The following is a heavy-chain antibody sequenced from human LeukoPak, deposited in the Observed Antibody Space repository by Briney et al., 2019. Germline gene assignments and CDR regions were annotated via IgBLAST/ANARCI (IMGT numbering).Heavy chain of an antibody. CDR1: GYSISSGYY. CDR2: INHSGST. V-gene: IGHV4-38-2*02. D-gene: IGHD6-13*01. Sequence: PSETLSLTCTVSGYSISSGYYWSWIRQPPGKGLEWIGEINHSGSTNYNPSLKSRVTISVDTSKNQFSLKLSSVTAADTAVYYCARHVRRGAAAGKGLDYWGQGTLVTVSS. CDR3: ARHVRRGAAAGKGLDY. J-gene: IGHJ4*02.